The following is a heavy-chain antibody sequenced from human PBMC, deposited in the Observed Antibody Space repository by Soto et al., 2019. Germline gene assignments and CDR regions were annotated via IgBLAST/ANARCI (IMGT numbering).Heavy chain of an antibody. J-gene: IGHJ6*02. Sequence: SVKVSCKASGGTFSSYAISWVLQAPGQGLEWMGGIIPIFGTANYAQKFQGRVTITADESTSTAYMELSSLRSEDTAVYYCARGRSTLYSSSNYYYYYGMDVWGQGTTVTVSS. CDR1: GGTFSSYA. CDR3: ARGRSTLYSSSNYYYYYGMDV. CDR2: IIPIFGTA. V-gene: IGHV1-69*13. D-gene: IGHD6-6*01.